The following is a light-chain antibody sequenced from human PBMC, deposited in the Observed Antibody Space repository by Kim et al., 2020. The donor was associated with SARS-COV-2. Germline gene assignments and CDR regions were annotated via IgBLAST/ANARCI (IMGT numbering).Light chain of an antibody. V-gene: IGKV1-12*01. CDR2: RAS. CDR3: QQANTFPLT. Sequence: ASVGDRVIITCRASQSICNWLAWYQQKPGKAPNLLIYRASTLQSGVPSRFSGGGSGTDFTLTISSLQPEDFATYYCQQANTFPLTFGQGTRLEIK. J-gene: IGKJ5*01. CDR1: QSICNW.